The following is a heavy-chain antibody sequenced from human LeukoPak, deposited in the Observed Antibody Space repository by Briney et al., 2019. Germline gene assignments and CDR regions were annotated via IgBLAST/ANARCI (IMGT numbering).Heavy chain of an antibody. V-gene: IGHV3-48*01. CDR3: ARGPLASSYPAYYYYMDV. CDR1: GFTFSHYD. Sequence: GRSLRLSCAASGFTFSHYDMVWVRQAPGKGLEWISYIGSTSATMYYAGSLKGRFTISRDNAKNSLYLQLNFLRTEDTAVYFCARGPLASSYPAYYYYMDVWGKGTTVTVSS. J-gene: IGHJ6*03. CDR2: IGSTSATM. D-gene: IGHD1-26*01.